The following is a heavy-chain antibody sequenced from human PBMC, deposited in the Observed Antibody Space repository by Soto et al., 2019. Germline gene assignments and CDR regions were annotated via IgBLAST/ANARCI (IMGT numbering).Heavy chain of an antibody. D-gene: IGHD6-19*01. Sequence: QDQLVQSGGEVKKPGASVKVSCKASGYSFTNYGITWVRQAPGQGFEWLGWLSAYNGDTNYAQKLQGRVTMTTDASTRTAYLELRSLRSADTAVYYCARDRGVAPPVAGNTHYYDYMDVWGKGTTVTVSS. CDR1: GYSFTNYG. CDR3: ARDRGVAPPVAGNTHYYDYMDV. J-gene: IGHJ6*03. V-gene: IGHV1-18*01. CDR2: LSAYNGDT.